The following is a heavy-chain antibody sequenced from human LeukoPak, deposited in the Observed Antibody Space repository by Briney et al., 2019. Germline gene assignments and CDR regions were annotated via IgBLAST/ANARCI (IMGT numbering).Heavy chain of an antibody. CDR3: ARGYPSHSSGGRGY. CDR1: GFTFSSYW. V-gene: IGHV3-7*01. Sequence: GGSLRLSCAASGFTFSSYWMSWVRQAPGKGLEWVANIKQDGSEKYYVDSVKGRFTISRDNVKNSLYLQMNSLRAEDTAVYYCARGYPSHSSGGRGYWGQGTLLTVSS. J-gene: IGHJ4*02. D-gene: IGHD6-19*01. CDR2: IKQDGSEK.